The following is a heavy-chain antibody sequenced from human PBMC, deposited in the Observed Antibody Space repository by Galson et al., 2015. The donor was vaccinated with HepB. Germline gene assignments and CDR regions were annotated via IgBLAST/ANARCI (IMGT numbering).Heavy chain of an antibody. D-gene: IGHD5-18*01. V-gene: IGHV3-23*01. CDR1: GFTFGNYA. CDR3: AKGTGYSYSYVAY. Sequence: SLRLSCAASGFTFGNYAMSWVRQAPGKGPEWISTISGVGSSTYYADSVKGRFTISRDNSKNTLCLQMNSLRADDTAVYYCAKGTGYSYSYVAYWGQGTLVTVSS. CDR2: ISGVGSST. J-gene: IGHJ4*02.